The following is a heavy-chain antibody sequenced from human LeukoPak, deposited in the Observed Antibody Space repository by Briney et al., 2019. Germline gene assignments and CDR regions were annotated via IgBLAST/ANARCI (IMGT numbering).Heavy chain of an antibody. CDR2: ISYDGSNK. CDR3: AKENGLITMIVVGYFDY. V-gene: IGHV3-30*04. J-gene: IGHJ4*02. Sequence: PGGSLGLSCAASGFTFSSYAMHWVRQAPGKGLEWVAVISYDGSNKYYADSVKGRFTISRDNSKNTLYLQMNSLRAEDTAVYYCAKENGLITMIVVGYFDYWGQGTLVTVSS. CDR1: GFTFSSYA. D-gene: IGHD3-22*01.